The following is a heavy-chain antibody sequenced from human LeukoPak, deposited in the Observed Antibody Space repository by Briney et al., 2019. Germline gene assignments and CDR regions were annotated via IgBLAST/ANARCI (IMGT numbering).Heavy chain of an antibody. CDR2: FYYTGST. Sequence: SETLSLTCIVSGGSISSYYWSWIRQPPGEGLEWIGYFYYTGSTKYNPSLKSRVTISVDTSKNQFSLKLSSVTAADTAVYYCARMEVSARFDPWGQGTLVTVSS. CDR1: GGSISSYY. J-gene: IGHJ5*02. V-gene: IGHV4-59*01. CDR3: ARMEVSARFDP. D-gene: IGHD5/OR15-5a*01.